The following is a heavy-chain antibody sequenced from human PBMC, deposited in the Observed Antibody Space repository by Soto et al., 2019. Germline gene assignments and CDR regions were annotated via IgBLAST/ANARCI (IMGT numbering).Heavy chain of an antibody. D-gene: IGHD2-21*01. V-gene: IGHV4-34*01. CDR1: GGSLSDYV. CDR3: ARGGISHWAYFYYMDV. Sequence: QVQLQQWGAGLLKPSETLSLTCVVSGGSLSDYVWSRIRQPPRVALEWIGEINHLGSINYNPSLKSRVTMSVDTSKNQFSLTLNSVTAADTATYYCARGGISHWAYFYYMDVWDRGTTVTVSS. CDR2: INHLGSI. J-gene: IGHJ6*03.